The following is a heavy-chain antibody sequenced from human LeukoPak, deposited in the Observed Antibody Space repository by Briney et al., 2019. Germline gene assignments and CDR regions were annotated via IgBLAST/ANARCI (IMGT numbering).Heavy chain of an antibody. CDR1: GGSLSGYY. CDR3: ARRCSSSWYIDFDY. V-gene: IGHV4-34*01. CDR2: INHSGST. Sequence: SETLSLTCAVYGGSLSGYYWSWIRQPPGKGLEWIGEINHSGSTNYNPSLKSRVTISVDTSKNQFSLKLSSVTAADTAVYYCARRCSSSWYIDFDYWGQGTLVTVSS. D-gene: IGHD6-13*01. J-gene: IGHJ4*02.